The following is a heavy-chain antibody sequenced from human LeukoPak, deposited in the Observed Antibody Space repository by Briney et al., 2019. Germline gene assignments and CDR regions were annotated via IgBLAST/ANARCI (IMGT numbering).Heavy chain of an antibody. Sequence: PSETLSLTCAVYGGSFSGYYWSWIRQPPGKGLEWIGEINHSGSTNYNPSLKSRVTISVDTSKNQFSLKLSSVTAADTAVDYCARDQQWLDYWGQGTLVTVSS. CDR3: ARDQQWLDY. CDR2: INHSGST. J-gene: IGHJ4*02. V-gene: IGHV4-34*01. D-gene: IGHD6-19*01. CDR1: GGSFSGYY.